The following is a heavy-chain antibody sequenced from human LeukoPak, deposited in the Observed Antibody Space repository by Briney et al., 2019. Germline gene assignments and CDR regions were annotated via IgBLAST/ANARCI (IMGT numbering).Heavy chain of an antibody. CDR3: ARGTAMVSLYYYYYYMDV. CDR1: GGSISSSNYY. D-gene: IGHD5-18*01. Sequence: SETLSLTCTVSGGSISSSNYYWGWIRQPPGKGLECIGSIYYSGRTYYKSSLKSRVTISVDTSKNQFSLKLSSVTAADTAVYYCARGTAMVSLYYYYYYMDVWGKGTTVTVSS. J-gene: IGHJ6*03. CDR2: IYYSGRT. V-gene: IGHV4-39*07.